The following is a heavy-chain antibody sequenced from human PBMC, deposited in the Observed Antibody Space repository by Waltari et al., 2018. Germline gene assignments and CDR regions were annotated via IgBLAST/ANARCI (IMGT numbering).Heavy chain of an antibody. Sequence: QEQMVDSGGGVVQPGWPLSLSCSLSGIIFSHFVMNWVRQARGKGLEWLAVISYDGSSQYYADSVKGRFSVSRDSFKNTVYLHMNGLRTEDTAVYYCARAVTGEDAFDMWGQGTMVTVSS. V-gene: IGHV3-30-3*01. D-gene: IGHD2-21*02. CDR2: ISYDGSSQ. CDR1: GIIFSHFV. J-gene: IGHJ3*02. CDR3: ARAVTGEDAFDM.